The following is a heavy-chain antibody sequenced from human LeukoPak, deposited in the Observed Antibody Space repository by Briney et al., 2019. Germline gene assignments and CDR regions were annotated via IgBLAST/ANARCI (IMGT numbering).Heavy chain of an antibody. CDR2: VSYDGSHQ. CDR3: AKLHCGSYWGYFDN. J-gene: IGHJ4*02. D-gene: IGHD1-26*01. Sequence: GGSLRLSCAASGFSFDNYGMHWVRQAPGKGLEWVAVVSYDGSHQYYADSVKGRFTISRDNSKDTVHLQMNSLRAEDTAVYYCAKLHCGSYWGYFDNWGQGTLVTVSS. V-gene: IGHV3-30*18. CDR1: GFSFDNYG.